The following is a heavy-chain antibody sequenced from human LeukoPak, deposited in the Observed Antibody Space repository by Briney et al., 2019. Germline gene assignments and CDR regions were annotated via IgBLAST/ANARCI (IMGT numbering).Heavy chain of an antibody. Sequence: ASVKVSCKASGYTFTAYYMHWVRQAPGQGLEWMGWINPNGGGTNYEQKFQGRVTMTRDTSVSTAYMELSRLTSDDTAVYYCARDRQGGSGWFDPWGQGSLVTVSS. CDR2: INPNGGGT. V-gene: IGHV1-2*02. D-gene: IGHD3-16*01. CDR3: ARDRQGGSGWFDP. CDR1: GYTFTAYY. J-gene: IGHJ5*02.